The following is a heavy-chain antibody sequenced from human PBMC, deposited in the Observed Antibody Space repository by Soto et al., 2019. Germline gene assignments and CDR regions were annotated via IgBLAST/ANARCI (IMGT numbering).Heavy chain of an antibody. D-gene: IGHD3-10*01. CDR2: ISGSGGST. CDR1: GFTFSSYA. Sequence: HPGGSLRLSCAASGFTFSSYAMSWVRQAPGKGLEWVSAISGSGGSTYYADSVKGRFTISRDNSKNTLYLQMNSLRAEDTAVYYCAKDRSPYSYGSGSLYFDYWGQGTLVTVSS. CDR3: AKDRSPYSYGSGSLYFDY. J-gene: IGHJ4*02. V-gene: IGHV3-23*01.